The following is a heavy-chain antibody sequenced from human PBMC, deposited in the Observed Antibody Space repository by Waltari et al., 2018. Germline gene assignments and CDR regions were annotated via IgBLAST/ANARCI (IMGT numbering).Heavy chain of an antibody. V-gene: IGHV4-4*07. CDR1: DGSISGNY. Sequence: QVQLHESGPGLVKPSETLSLTCTVSDGSISGNYWSRIRQPAGKGLEWIGRIHPSGSTKDNPSLKSRLTMSVDTSKNQLSLKLSSVTAADTAVYYCARGPHYDILTGYSYYFDYWGQGTRVTVSS. J-gene: IGHJ4*02. CDR3: ARGPHYDILTGYSYYFDY. CDR2: IHPSGST. D-gene: IGHD3-9*01.